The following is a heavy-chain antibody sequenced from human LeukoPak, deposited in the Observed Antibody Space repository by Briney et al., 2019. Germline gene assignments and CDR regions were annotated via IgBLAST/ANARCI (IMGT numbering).Heavy chain of an antibody. Sequence: PGESLRLSCGASGFSFSTSWVTWVRQPPGKGLEWVASVKEDGSEKHYVDSVKGRFTISRDNAKNSLYLQMNNMRVEDTAVYYCATGTWLGNGYWGQGTLVTVSS. CDR2: VKEDGSEK. J-gene: IGHJ4*02. CDR1: GFSFSTSW. D-gene: IGHD5-24*01. CDR3: ATGTWLGNGY. V-gene: IGHV3-7*01.